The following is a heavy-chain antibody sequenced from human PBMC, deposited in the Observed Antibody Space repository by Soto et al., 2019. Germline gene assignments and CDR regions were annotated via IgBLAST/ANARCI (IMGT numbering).Heavy chain of an antibody. CDR3: ARLGITIFGVVISPPDSWFDP. CDR1: GGSFSGYY. D-gene: IGHD3-3*01. Sequence: SETLSLTCAVYGGSFSGYYWSWIRQPPGKGLEWIGEINHSGSTNYNPSLKSRVTISVDTSKNQFSLKLSSVTAADTAVYYCARLGITIFGVVISPPDSWFDPWGQGTLVTVSS. J-gene: IGHJ5*02. CDR2: INHSGST. V-gene: IGHV4-34*01.